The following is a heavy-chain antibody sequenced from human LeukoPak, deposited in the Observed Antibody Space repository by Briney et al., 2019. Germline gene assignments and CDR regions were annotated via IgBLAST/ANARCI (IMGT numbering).Heavy chain of an antibody. CDR2: ISYDGSNK. V-gene: IGHV3-30*04. Sequence: GGSLRLSCAASGFTFSSYAMHWVRQAPGKGLEWVAVISYDGSNKYYADSVKGRFTISRDNSKNTLYLQMNSLRAEDTAVYYCAKGPGMATIDYWGQGTMVTVSS. J-gene: IGHJ3*01. CDR3: AKGPGMATIDY. CDR1: GFTFSSYA. D-gene: IGHD5-24*01.